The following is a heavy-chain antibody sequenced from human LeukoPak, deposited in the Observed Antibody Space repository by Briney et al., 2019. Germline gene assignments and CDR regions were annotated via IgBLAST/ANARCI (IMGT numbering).Heavy chain of an antibody. CDR1: GYTFTDYY. Sequence: ASVKVSCKASGYTFTDYYIHCVRQAPGQGLEWMGWINPNSGDTNYAQKFQGRVTMTSDTSISTAYMELSSLRSDDTAIYYCAIRPHSSGWSSSITLFEHWGQGTLVTVSS. V-gene: IGHV1-2*02. CDR2: INPNSGDT. J-gene: IGHJ4*02. CDR3: AIRPHSSGWSSSITLFEH. D-gene: IGHD6-19*01.